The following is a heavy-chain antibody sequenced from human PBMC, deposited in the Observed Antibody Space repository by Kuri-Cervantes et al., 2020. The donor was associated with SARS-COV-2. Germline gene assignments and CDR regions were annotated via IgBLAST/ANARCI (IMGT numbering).Heavy chain of an antibody. Sequence: GGSLRLSCAASGFTFSSYAMSWVRQAPGKGLEWVSAISGSGGSTYYADSVKGRFTISRDNSKNTLYLQMNSLRAEDTAVYYCARSSGGSYFNPFDYWGQGTLVTVSS. CDR3: ARSSGGSYFNPFDY. CDR1: GFTFSSYA. D-gene: IGHD1-26*01. J-gene: IGHJ4*02. CDR2: ISGSGGST. V-gene: IGHV3-23*01.